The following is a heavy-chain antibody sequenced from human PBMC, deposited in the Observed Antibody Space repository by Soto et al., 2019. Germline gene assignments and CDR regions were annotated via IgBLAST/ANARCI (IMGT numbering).Heavy chain of an antibody. D-gene: IGHD1-26*01. J-gene: IGHJ4*02. CDR2: ISAYNGNT. CDR3: ARDLGSYQRYYFDY. V-gene: IGHV1-18*01. Sequence: GASVKVSCKASGYTFTSYGISWVRQAPGQGLEWMGWISAYNGNTNYAQKLQGRVTMTTDTSTSTAYMELRSLRSDDTAVYYCARDLGSYQRYYFDYWGQGTLVTVSS. CDR1: GYTFTSYG.